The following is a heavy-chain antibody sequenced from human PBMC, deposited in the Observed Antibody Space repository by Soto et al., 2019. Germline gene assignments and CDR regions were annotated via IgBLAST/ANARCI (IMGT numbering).Heavy chain of an antibody. J-gene: IGHJ5*02. CDR2: IYYSGST. CDR3: ARPLYFYGSGSYPWFDP. Sequence: PSETLSLTCTVSGGSISGSTYYWGWIRQPPGKGLEWIGTIYYSGSTYYNPSLKSRVTISVDTSKNQFSLKLSSVTAADTAVYYRARPLYFYGSGSYPWFDPWGQGTLVT. CDR1: GGSISGSTYY. D-gene: IGHD3-10*01. V-gene: IGHV4-39*01.